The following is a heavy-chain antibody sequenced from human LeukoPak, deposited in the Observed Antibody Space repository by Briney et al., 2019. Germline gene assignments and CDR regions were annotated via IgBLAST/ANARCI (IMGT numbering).Heavy chain of an antibody. CDR3: AKDRRAGSYDY. CDR1: GFTFSNAW. CDR2: ISGSGGNT. Sequence: PGGSLRLSCVASGFTFSNAWMTWVRQAPGKGLEWVSAISGSGGNTYYADSVKGRFTISRDNSKNTLYLQMNSLRAEDTAVYYCAKDRRAGSYDYWGQGTLVTVSS. V-gene: IGHV3-23*01. D-gene: IGHD3-10*01. J-gene: IGHJ4*02.